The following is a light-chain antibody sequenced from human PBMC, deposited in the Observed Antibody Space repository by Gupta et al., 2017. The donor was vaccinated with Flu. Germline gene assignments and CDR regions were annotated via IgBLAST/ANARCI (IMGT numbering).Light chain of an antibody. V-gene: IGKV1-39*01. Sequence: PSSLPASVGDRVTITCRASPSISSYLNWYQQKPGKAPKLLVSVASSLQSGVPSRFRGSGSQTEFTLTISMLHPEDFATYYCQQGHSTPWTFGQGSKVEIK. CDR3: QQGHSTPWT. CDR2: VAS. CDR1: PSISSY. J-gene: IGKJ1*01.